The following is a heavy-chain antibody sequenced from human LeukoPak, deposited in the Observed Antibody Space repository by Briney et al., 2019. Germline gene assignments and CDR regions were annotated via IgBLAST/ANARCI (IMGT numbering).Heavy chain of an antibody. CDR3: ARDGLDFWSGYYRDKYYYYGMDV. CDR2: ISSSSSTI. V-gene: IGHV3-48*02. J-gene: IGHJ6*02. D-gene: IGHD3-3*01. Sequence: GGSLRLSCAASGFTFSSHAMSWVRQAPGKGLEWVSYISSSSSTIYYADSVKGRFTISRDNAKNSLYLQMNSLRDEDTAVYYCARDGLDFWSGYYRDKYYYYGMDVWGQGTTVTVSS. CDR1: GFTFSSHA.